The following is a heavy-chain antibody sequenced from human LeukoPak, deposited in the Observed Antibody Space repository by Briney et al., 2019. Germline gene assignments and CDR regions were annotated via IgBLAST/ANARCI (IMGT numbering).Heavy chain of an antibody. Sequence: AETLSLTCAVSGYSMSSGYDGGGMRQPPGKGLGWIGNIYHSGSTYYNPSLKSLFTISVDTSNNQFPLKLSSVPAADTAVYYCARDLYASSTSCTLYNWFDPWGQGTLVTVSS. CDR3: ARDLYASSTSCTLYNWFDP. V-gene: IGHV4-38-2*02. CDR2: IYHSGST. D-gene: IGHD2-2*01. CDR1: GYSMSSGYD. J-gene: IGHJ5*02.